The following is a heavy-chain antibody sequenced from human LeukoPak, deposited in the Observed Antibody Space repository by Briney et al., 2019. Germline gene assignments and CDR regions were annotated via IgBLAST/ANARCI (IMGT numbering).Heavy chain of an antibody. V-gene: IGHV3-23*01. CDR1: GFTFRNYV. CDR3: VKGLAAVRPYYFDY. D-gene: IGHD6-13*01. Sequence: GGSLRLSCAASGFTFRNYVMSWVRQAPGKGLEWVSAIGGSGGSTYYADSVKGRFTISRDNSKNTLYLQMISLRAEDTAVYFCVKGLAAVRPYYFDYWGQGTLVTVSS. CDR2: IGGSGGST. J-gene: IGHJ4*02.